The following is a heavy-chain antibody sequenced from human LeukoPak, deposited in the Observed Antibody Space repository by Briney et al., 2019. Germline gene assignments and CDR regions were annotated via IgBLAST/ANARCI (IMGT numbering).Heavy chain of an antibody. D-gene: IGHD6-19*01. CDR3: AREVESGWDYFDY. Sequence: ASVTVSCKASGYTFTSYAMHWVRQAPGQRLEWMGWINAGNGNTKYSQKFQGRVTITRDTSASTAYMELSSLRSEDTAVYYCAREVESGWDYFDYWGEGTLVTVSS. CDR1: GYTFTSYA. CDR2: INAGNGNT. J-gene: IGHJ4*02. V-gene: IGHV1-3*01.